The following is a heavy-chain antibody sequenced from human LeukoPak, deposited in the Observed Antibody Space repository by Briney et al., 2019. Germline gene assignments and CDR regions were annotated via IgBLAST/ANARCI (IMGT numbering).Heavy chain of an antibody. V-gene: IGHV1-69*02. CDR2: IIPILGIA. CDR3: AVLGYCSGGSCNPTFDY. J-gene: IGHJ4*02. D-gene: IGHD2-15*01. Sequence: KVSCKASGGTFSSYTFSWVRQAPGQGLEWMGRIIPILGIANYAQKFQGRVTITADKSTSTAYMELSSLRSEDTAVYYCAVLGYCSGGSCNPTFDYWGQGTLVTVSS. CDR1: GGTFSSYT.